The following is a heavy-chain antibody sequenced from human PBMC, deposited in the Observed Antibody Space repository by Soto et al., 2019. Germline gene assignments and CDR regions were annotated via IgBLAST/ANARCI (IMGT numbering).Heavy chain of an antibody. J-gene: IGHJ4*02. CDR3: ARYVNYYDSSGLHDY. Sequence: ASVKVSCKASGYTFTSYGISWVRQAPGQGLEWMGWISAYNGNTNYAQKLQGRVTMTTDTSTSTAYMELRSLRSDDTAVYYCARYVNYYDSSGLHDYWGQGTLVTVSS. CDR1: GYTFTSYG. CDR2: ISAYNGNT. V-gene: IGHV1-18*01. D-gene: IGHD3-22*01.